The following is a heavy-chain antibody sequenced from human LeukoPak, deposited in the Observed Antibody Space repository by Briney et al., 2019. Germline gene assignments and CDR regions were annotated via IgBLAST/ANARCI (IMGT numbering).Heavy chain of an antibody. V-gene: IGHV4-4*07. CDR1: GGSISSYY. CDR2: IYTSGST. CDR3: AITRETTDVWWFDP. D-gene: IGHD3/OR15-3a*01. Sequence: SETLSLTCTVSGGSISSYYWSWIRQPAGKGLEWIGRIYTSGSTNYNPSLKSRVTMSVDTSKNQFSLKLSSVTAADTAVYYCAITRETTDVWWFDPWGQGTLVTVSS. J-gene: IGHJ5*02.